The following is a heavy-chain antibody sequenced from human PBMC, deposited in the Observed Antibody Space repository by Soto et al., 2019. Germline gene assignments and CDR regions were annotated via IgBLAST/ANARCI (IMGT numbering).Heavy chain of an antibody. CDR3: ARSAFGSGYYGGYYFDY. CDR2: ISYDGSNN. D-gene: IGHD3-3*01. Sequence: QVQLVESGGGVVQPGRSLRLSCAASGFPFSSYAMHWVRQAPGMGLEWVAVISYDGSNNYYVDSVKGRFTISRDKSKNTLYLQMNSLRAEDTAVYYCARSAFGSGYYGGYYFDYWGQGTLVTVSS. J-gene: IGHJ4*02. V-gene: IGHV3-30-3*01. CDR1: GFPFSSYA.